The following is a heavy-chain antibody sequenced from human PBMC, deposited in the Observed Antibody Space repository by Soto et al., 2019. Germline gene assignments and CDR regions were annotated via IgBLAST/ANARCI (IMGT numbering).Heavy chain of an antibody. D-gene: IGHD3-16*02. J-gene: IGHJ6*02. CDR3: ARGRSYDYVWGSYRYTSPGDYYGMDV. Sequence: QVQLQESGPGLVKPSQTLSLTCTVSGGSISSGGYYWSWIRQHPGKGLEWIGYIYYSGSTYYNPSLKSRVTISVDTSKNQFSLKLSSVTAADTAVYYCARGRSYDYVWGSYRYTSPGDYYGMDVWGQGTTVTVSS. CDR1: GGSISSGGYY. V-gene: IGHV4-31*03. CDR2: IYYSGST.